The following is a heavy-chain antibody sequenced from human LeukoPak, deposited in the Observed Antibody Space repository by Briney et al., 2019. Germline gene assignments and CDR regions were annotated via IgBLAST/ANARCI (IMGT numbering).Heavy chain of an antibody. CDR1: GGSISSSSYY. Sequence: SETLSLTCIVSGGSISSSSYYWGWIRQSPGKGLEWIGSIYYSGSTSYYNPSLKSRVTISVDTSKNQFSLKLSSVTAADTAVYYCARLGGSPGTVPGFSYWGQGTLVTVSS. D-gene: IGHD3-16*01. V-gene: IGHV4-39*07. CDR2: IYYSGSTS. CDR3: ARLGGSPGTVPGFSY. J-gene: IGHJ4*02.